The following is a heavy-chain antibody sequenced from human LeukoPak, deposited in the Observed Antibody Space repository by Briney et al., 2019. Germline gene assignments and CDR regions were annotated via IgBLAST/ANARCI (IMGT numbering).Heavy chain of an antibody. CDR2: IYNNGIT. CDR3: ARWVVAATPNWFDP. D-gene: IGHD2-15*01. CDR1: GGSINDYY. J-gene: IGHJ5*02. Sequence: SETLSLTCTASGGSINDYYWSWIPQPAGKGLEWIGRIYNNGITNYNPSLKSRVTISVDTSKDQFSLRLSSVTGADTAVYYCARWVVAATPNWFDPWGQGTLVTVSS. V-gene: IGHV4-4*07.